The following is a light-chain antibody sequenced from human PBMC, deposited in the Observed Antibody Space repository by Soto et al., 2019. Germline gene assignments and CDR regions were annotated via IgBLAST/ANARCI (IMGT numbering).Light chain of an antibody. CDR3: QQRSNWPQLT. V-gene: IGKV3-11*01. J-gene: IGKJ4*01. CDR2: DAS. Sequence: PGARATLSCRDSQSVGSDLAWYQQTPCQDPRLLIYDASTRATDTPARVSGSGSGTDFTLPISSLEPDDFAVYYCQQRSNWPQLTFGGGTRVEIK. CDR1: QSVGSD.